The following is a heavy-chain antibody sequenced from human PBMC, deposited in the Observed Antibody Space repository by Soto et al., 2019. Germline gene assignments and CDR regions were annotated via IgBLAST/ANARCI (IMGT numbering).Heavy chain of an antibody. J-gene: IGHJ5*01. Sequence: QVQLVQSGTEVKKPGASVKVSCKSSGYTFTSYGISWVRQAPGQGLEWMGWISAYNGQTIYAQKFQGRVTMTTDTSTTTAYMEVRSMRSDDTAVYYCARDTDWTRGACYIGSWGQGTLVTVSS. D-gene: IGHD2-8*02. CDR2: ISAYNGQT. CDR3: ARDTDWTRGACYIGS. CDR1: GYTFTSYG. V-gene: IGHV1-18*01.